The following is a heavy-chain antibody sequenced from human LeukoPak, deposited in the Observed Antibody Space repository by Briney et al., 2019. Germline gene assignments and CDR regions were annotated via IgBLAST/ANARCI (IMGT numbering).Heavy chain of an antibody. D-gene: IGHD2-2*02. J-gene: IGHJ3*02. V-gene: IGHV3-48*01. CDR1: GFTFSSYS. Sequence: GGSLRLSCAASGFTFSSYSMNWVRQAPGKGLEWVSYISSSSTIYYADSVKGRFTISRDNAKNSLYLQMNSLRAEDTAVYYCAREQYQLLYRDYAFDIWGQGTMVTVSS. CDR2: ISSSSTI. CDR3: AREQYQLLYRDYAFDI.